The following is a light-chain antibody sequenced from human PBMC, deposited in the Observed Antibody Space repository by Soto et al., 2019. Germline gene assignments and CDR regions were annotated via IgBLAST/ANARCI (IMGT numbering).Light chain of an antibody. CDR3: QSYDSSRSAGV. CDR1: NANIGGGYD. J-gene: IGLJ3*02. Sequence: QSVLTQPPSVSGAPGQRVTISCTGSNANIGGGYDVHWYQQLPGTAPKLLVYGNINRPSRVPDRFSGSKSDTSASLAITGLQAEDEADYYCQSYDSSRSAGVFGGGTKLTVL. V-gene: IGLV1-40*01. CDR2: GNI.